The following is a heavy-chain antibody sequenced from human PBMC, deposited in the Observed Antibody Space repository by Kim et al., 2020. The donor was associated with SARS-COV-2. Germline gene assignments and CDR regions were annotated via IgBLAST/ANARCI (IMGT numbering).Heavy chain of an antibody. J-gene: IGHJ6*02. Sequence: PGGSLRLSCTASGFTFSDHYFSWIRQVPGKGLDWVSYISTSFSDVYYADSVKGRFTISRDNTKNSLYLQMNSLSAEDTAIYYCARGHYGLDIWGQGTTVTVSS. CDR1: GFTFSDHY. CDR3: ARGHYGLDI. CDR2: ISTSFSDV. V-gene: IGHV3-11*01.